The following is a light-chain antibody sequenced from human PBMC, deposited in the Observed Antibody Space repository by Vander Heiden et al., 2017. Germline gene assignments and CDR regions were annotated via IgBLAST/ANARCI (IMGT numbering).Light chain of an antibody. CDR1: QSISTY. CDR2: AAS. V-gene: IGKV1-39*01. CDR3: QQSYSMPIT. Sequence: DIQMTPSPSSLSASVGDRVTITCRASQSISTYLNWYHQKPGKAPKLLIYAASSSQSGVPSRFSGSGSGTDFTLTISSLQPEDFATYYCQQSYSMPITFGQGTRLEIK. J-gene: IGKJ5*01.